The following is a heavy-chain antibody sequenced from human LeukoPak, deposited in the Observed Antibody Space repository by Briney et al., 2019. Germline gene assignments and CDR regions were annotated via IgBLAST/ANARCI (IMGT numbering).Heavy chain of an antibody. J-gene: IGHJ4*02. CDR1: GGSMSSYY. Sequence: PSETLSLTCTVSGGSMSSYYWSWIRQPPGKGLEWIGYIYYSGSTKYNPSLKSRVTISVDTSKNQFSLKLRSVTAADTAVYYCARGARAGYNLEPFDYWGQGTLVTVSS. V-gene: IGHV4-59*08. D-gene: IGHD5-24*01. CDR2: IYYSGST. CDR3: ARGARAGYNLEPFDY.